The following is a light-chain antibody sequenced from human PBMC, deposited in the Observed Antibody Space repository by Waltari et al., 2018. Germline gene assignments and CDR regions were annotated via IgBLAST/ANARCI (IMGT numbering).Light chain of an antibody. CDR1: QSVSSS. Sequence: EIVLTQSPATLSLSPGERATLSCRASQSVSSSLAWYQHKPGQAPRLLIYDASISVTGIPARFSGSGSGTDFTLTISSLEPEDFAVYYCQQRSKWPCAFGQGTKVEIK. CDR2: DAS. J-gene: IGKJ1*01. V-gene: IGKV3-11*01. CDR3: QQRSKWPCA.